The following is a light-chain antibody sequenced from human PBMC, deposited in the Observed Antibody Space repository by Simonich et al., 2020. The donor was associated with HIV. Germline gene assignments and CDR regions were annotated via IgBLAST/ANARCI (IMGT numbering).Light chain of an antibody. CDR2: DAS. CDR3: QQRRNWPPIT. CDR1: QSVSSY. V-gene: IGKV3-11*01. Sequence: ETVLTQSPATLSLSPGERATPSCRASQSVSSYLAWYQQKPGQAPRLLIYDASNRATGIPARFSGSGSGTDFTLTISSLEPEDFAVYYCQQRRNWPPITFGQGTRLEIK. J-gene: IGKJ5*01.